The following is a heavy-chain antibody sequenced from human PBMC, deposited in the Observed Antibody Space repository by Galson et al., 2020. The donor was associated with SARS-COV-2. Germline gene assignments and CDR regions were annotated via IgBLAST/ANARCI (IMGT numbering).Heavy chain of an antibody. D-gene: IGHD3-16*01. J-gene: IGHJ3*02. Sequence: SETLSLTCTVSGGSISSSSYYWGGIRQPPGKGLEWIGSIYYSGSTYYNPSLKSRVTISVDTSKNQFSLKLSSVTAADTAVYYCARALRLSDAFDIWGQGTMVTVSS. V-gene: IGHV4-39*01. CDR1: GGSISSSSYY. CDR2: IYYSGST. CDR3: ARALRLSDAFDI.